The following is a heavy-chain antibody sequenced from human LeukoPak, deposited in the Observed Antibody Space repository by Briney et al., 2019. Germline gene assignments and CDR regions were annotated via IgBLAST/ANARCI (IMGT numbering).Heavy chain of an antibody. CDR3: ARVGYDYVWGSYRLLDY. J-gene: IGHJ4*02. CDR2: INHSGST. V-gene: IGHV4-34*01. CDR1: GGSFSGYY. Sequence: SETLSLTCAVYGGSFSGYYWSWIRQPPGKGLEWIGEINHSGSTNYNPSLKSRVTISVDTSKNQFSLKLSSVTAADTAVYYCARVGYDYVWGSYRLLDYWGQGTLVTASS. D-gene: IGHD3-16*02.